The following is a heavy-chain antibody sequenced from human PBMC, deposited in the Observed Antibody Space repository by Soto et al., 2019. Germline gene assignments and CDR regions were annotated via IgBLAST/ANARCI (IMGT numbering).Heavy chain of an antibody. V-gene: IGHV4-39*01. CDR1: GVSISNSSYY. CDR2: IYYSGIT. J-gene: IGHJ4*02. Sequence: QLQLQESGPGLVKPSETLSLTCTVSGVSISNSSYYWGWIRRPPGKGLEWIGTIYYSGITYYNPSLKSRVTISVDTSKNQFSLKLTSVTAADTAVYHCARHGSNWGQGTLVTVSS. CDR3: ARHGSN.